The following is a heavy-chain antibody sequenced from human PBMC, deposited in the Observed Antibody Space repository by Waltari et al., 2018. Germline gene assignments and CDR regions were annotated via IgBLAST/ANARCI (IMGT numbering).Heavy chain of an antibody. CDR3: ARGQWGAAGTQEWYYFDL. V-gene: IGHV4-61*01. J-gene: IGHJ2*01. CDR1: GGSINTGSYS. Sequence: QVQLRESGPGVVKPLETLSLHCAVSGGSINTGSYSPWNWIRQPPGKGLEWIGFFQDRGKPKYNPSLKGRVAISIDTSKNQYSLRLTSVTVADTATYYCARGQWGAAGTQEWYYFDLWGRGTLVTVSS. CDR2: FQDRGKP. D-gene: IGHD3-3*01.